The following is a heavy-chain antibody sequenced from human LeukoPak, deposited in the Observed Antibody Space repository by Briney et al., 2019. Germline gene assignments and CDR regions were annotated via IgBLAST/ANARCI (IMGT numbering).Heavy chain of an antibody. CDR1: GGSLSSSSYY. CDR3: ARHTFAYCGGDCHLPPFDY. Sequence: SETLSLTCTVSGGSLSSSSYYWGWIRQPPGKGLEWIVSIYYSGSTYYHPSLKSRVTISVDTSKNQFSLKLSFVTAADTAVYYCARHTFAYCGGDCHLPPFDYWGQGTLVTVSS. D-gene: IGHD2-21*01. CDR2: IYYSGST. V-gene: IGHV4-39*01. J-gene: IGHJ4*02.